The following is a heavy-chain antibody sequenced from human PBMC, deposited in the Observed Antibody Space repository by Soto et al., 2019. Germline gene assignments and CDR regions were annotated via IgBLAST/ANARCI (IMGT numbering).Heavy chain of an antibody. V-gene: IGHV3-9*01. CDR1: GFTVDDYA. CDR3: VRSKGGYSYGTPFDY. D-gene: IGHD5-18*01. CDR2: ISWNSGNI. Sequence: DVQLAESGGALVQPGRSLRLSCAASGFTVDDYAMHWVRQVLGKGLEWVSSISWNSGNIGYADSVKGRFTTSRDNAKNSLYLQMNRLRPEDTALYYCVRSKGGYSYGTPFDYWGQGILVTVSS. J-gene: IGHJ4*02.